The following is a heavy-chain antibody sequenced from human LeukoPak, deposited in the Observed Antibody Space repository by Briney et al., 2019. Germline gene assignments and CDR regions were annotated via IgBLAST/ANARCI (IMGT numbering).Heavy chain of an antibody. D-gene: IGHD1-26*01. CDR2: IRYDGSNK. Sequence: GGSLRLSCAASGFTFSSYGMHWVRQAPGKGLEWVAFIRYDGSNKYYADSVKGRFTISRDNSKNTLYLQMNSLRAEDTAVYYCSALATRGNVIDYWGQGTLVTVSS. J-gene: IGHJ4*02. CDR3: SALATRGNVIDY. CDR1: GFTFSSYG. V-gene: IGHV3-30*02.